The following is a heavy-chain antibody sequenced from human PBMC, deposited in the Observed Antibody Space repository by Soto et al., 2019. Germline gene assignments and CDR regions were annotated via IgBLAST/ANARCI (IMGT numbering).Heavy chain of an antibody. CDR1: GGTFGTYV. J-gene: IGHJ5*01. Sequence: QVQLVQSGAEVKRPGSSVKVSCKASGGTFGTYVIAWVRQAPGQGLEWMGGIISIVGAANSTHKFQGIVTMPADESSSTVYMELSNLSAEDTPFYFCALDPGIVDDQWGGRFESWGQGPVVAV. V-gene: IGHV1-69*01. CDR3: ALDPGIVDDQWGGRFES. CDR2: IISIVGAA. D-gene: IGHD3-16*02.